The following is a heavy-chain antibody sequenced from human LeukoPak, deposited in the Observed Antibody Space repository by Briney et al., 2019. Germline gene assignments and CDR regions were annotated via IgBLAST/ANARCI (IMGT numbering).Heavy chain of an antibody. J-gene: IGHJ4*02. Sequence: GGSLRLSCAASGFTFSSYSMNWVRQAPGKGLEWVSYISSSSGTIYYADSVKGRFTISRDNAKNSLYLQMNSLRDEDTAVYYCARGYYDSSGYYYYFDYWGQGTLVTVSS. CDR1: GFTFSSYS. CDR3: ARGYYDSSGYYYYFDY. CDR2: ISSSSGTI. D-gene: IGHD3-22*01. V-gene: IGHV3-48*02.